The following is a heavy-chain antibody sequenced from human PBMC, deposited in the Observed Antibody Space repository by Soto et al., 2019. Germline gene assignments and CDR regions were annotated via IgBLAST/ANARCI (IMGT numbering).Heavy chain of an antibody. Sequence: GGSLRLSCAASGFNFSSYAMHWVRQAPGKGLEWVAIIWYDGSNENYEDSVKGRFSISRDNSKNTLYLQMNSVKGEDTAVYYCARGELWWTLDYWGRGTLVTVSS. J-gene: IGHJ4*02. CDR1: GFNFSSYA. D-gene: IGHD2-21*01. V-gene: IGHV3-33*01. CDR2: IWYDGSNE. CDR3: ARGELWWTLDY.